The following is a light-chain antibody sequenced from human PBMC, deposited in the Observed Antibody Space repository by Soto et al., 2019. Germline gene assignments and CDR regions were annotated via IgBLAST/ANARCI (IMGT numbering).Light chain of an antibody. CDR1: SSNIGAPYD. V-gene: IGLV1-51*01. CDR3: GSWDSSLSAYV. J-gene: IGLJ1*01. Sequence: QSVLTQSPSVSGAPGQTVVISCSGSSSNIGAPYDVSWYQQLPGTAPKLLIYDDDKRPSGIPDRFSGSKSGTSATLGITGFQTGDEADYYCGSWDSSLSAYVFGTGTKVTVL. CDR2: DDD.